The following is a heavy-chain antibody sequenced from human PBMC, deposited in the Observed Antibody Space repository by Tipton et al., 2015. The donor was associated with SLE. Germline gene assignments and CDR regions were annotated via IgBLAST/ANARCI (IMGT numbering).Heavy chain of an antibody. CDR2: IYTSGST. V-gene: IGHV4-61*09. J-gene: IGHJ3*02. Sequence: TLSLTCTVSGGSISSGSYYWSWIRQPAGKGLEWIGHIYTSGSTNYNPSLKSRVTISVDTSKNQFSLKLSSVTAADTAVYYCARDEAFDIWGQGTMVTVSS. CDR1: GGSISSGSYY. CDR3: ARDEAFDI.